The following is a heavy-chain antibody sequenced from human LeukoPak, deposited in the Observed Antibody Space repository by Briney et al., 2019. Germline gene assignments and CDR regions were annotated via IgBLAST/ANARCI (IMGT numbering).Heavy chain of an antibody. V-gene: IGHV3-23*01. CDR2: TSGSGGST. D-gene: IGHD1-1*01. CDR3: ARDIGSGTTGTTGVLVN. Sequence: PGGSLSLSCAAAGFTFSSYAMSWVRQATGKGLEWVSATSGSGGSTYYADSVKGRFTISRDNSKNTLYLQMSSLRAEDTAVYYCARDIGSGTTGTTGVLVNWGQGTLVTVSS. CDR1: GFTFSSYA. J-gene: IGHJ4*02.